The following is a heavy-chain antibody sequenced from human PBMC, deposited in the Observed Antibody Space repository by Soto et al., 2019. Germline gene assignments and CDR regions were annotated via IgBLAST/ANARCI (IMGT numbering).Heavy chain of an antibody. J-gene: IGHJ3*02. V-gene: IGHV1-2*02. Sequence: QLHLVQSGAVVKKPGASVTVSCSASGYPVTAYYMHWVRQAPGRGLERMGGINPATGAAKYTQTFRGRFPMSRNPPTITFFMDLSGLTSEDTAVFSFARGGGVGVAGSAAFDMWGQGTLVTVSS. CDR1: GYPVTAYY. CDR2: INPATGAA. CDR3: ARGGGVGVAGSAAFDM. D-gene: IGHD3-3*01.